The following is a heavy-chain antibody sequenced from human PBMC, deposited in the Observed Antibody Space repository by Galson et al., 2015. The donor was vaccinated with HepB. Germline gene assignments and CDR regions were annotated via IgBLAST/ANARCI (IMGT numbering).Heavy chain of an antibody. Sequence: SLRLSCAASGFTVSSNYMSWVRQAPGKGLEWVSVIYSGGSTYYADSVKGRFTISRDNSKNTLYLQMNSLRAEDTAVYYCARELVEMATNWFDPWGQGTLVTVSS. CDR2: IYSGGST. CDR3: ARELVEMATNWFDP. D-gene: IGHD5-24*01. CDR1: GFTVSSNY. J-gene: IGHJ5*02. V-gene: IGHV3-66*02.